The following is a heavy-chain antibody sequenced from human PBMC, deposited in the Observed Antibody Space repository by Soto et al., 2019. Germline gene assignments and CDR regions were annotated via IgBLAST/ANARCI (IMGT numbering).Heavy chain of an antibody. CDR1: GFPSSTYGFSTYA. CDR2: ITGSGGHS. CDR3: AKGTSSEFLLSFDD. J-gene: IGHJ4*01. V-gene: IGHV3-23*01. D-gene: IGHD3-10*01. Sequence: GGSLRLSCLASGFPSSTYGFSTYAMTWVRQPPGKGLEWVSVITGSGGHSYYADSVKGRFTISRDNSRNTLFLQMDSLRADDTAVYFCAKGTSSEFLLSFDDWGHGTLVTVYS.